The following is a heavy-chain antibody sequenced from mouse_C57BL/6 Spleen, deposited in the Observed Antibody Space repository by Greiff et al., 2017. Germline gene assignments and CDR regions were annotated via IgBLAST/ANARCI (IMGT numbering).Heavy chain of an antibody. CDR2: IYPGDGDT. V-gene: IGHV1-82*01. D-gene: IGHD1-1*01. CDR1: GYAFSSSW. J-gene: IGHJ1*03. CDR3: ARLGTTVVPDWYFDV. Sequence: VQGVESGPELVKPGASVKISCKASGYAFSSSWMNWVKQRPGQGLEWIGRIYPGDGDTNYNGKFKGKATLTADKSSSTAYMQLSSLTSEDSAVYVCARLGTTVVPDWYFDVWGTGTTVTVSS.